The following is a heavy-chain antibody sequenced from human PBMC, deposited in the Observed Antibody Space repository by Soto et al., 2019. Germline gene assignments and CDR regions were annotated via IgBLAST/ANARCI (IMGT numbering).Heavy chain of an antibody. CDR3: AKVPITIFGVVTKTFDY. V-gene: IGHV3-23*01. CDR2: ISGSGGST. CDR1: GFTFSSYA. D-gene: IGHD3-3*01. Sequence: GGSLRLSCAASGFTFSSYAMSWVRQAPGKGLEWVSAISGSGGSTYYADSVKGRFTISRDNSKNTLYLQMNSLRAEDTAVYYCAKVPITIFGVVTKTFDYWGQGTLVTVSS. J-gene: IGHJ4*02.